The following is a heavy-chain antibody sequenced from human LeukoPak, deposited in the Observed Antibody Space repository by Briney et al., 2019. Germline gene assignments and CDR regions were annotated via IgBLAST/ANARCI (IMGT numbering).Heavy chain of an antibody. CDR1: GYTFTSYG. CDR2: ISAYNGNT. CDR3: ARDVLVGATTEVGHYHYGMDV. Sequence: ASVKVSCKASGYTFTSYGISWVRQAPGQGLEWMGWISAYNGNTNYAQKLQGRVTMTTDTSTSTAYMELRSLRSDDTAVYYCARDVLVGATTEVGHYHYGMDVWGQGTTVTVSS. J-gene: IGHJ6*02. V-gene: IGHV1-18*01. D-gene: IGHD1-26*01.